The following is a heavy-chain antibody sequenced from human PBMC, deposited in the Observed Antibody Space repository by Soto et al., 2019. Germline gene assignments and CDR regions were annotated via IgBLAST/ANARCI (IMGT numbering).Heavy chain of an antibody. Sequence: QVQLVESGGGVVQPGRSLRLSCAASGFTFSSYAMHRVRQAPGKGLEWVAVISYDGSNKYYADSVKGRFTISRDNSKNTLYLQMNSLRAEDTAVYYCAREGSSWPGPFDYWGQGTLVTVSS. CDR2: ISYDGSNK. V-gene: IGHV3-30-3*01. D-gene: IGHD6-13*01. CDR3: AREGSSWPGPFDY. J-gene: IGHJ4*02. CDR1: GFTFSSYA.